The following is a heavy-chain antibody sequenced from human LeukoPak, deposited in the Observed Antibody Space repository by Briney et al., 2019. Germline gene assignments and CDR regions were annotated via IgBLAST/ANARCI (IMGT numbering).Heavy chain of an antibody. CDR2: NNTNTGNP. D-gene: IGHD5-18*01. CDR1: GYTFTSYA. V-gene: IGHV7-4-1*02. J-gene: IGHJ6*03. Sequence: ASVKVSCKASGYTFTSYAMNWVRQAPGQGPEWMGWNNTNTGNPTYARGFTGRFVFSLDTSVSTAYLQISSLKAEDTAVYYCASRTAMVTGYYYYYYMDVWGKGTTVTVSS. CDR3: ASRTAMVTGYYYYYYMDV.